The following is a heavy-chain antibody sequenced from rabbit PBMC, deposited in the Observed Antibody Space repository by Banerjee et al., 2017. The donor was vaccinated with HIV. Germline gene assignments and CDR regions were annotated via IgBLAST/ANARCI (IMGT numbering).Heavy chain of an antibody. CDR2: IYTSSDST. Sequence: QEQLVEYGGDLVQPEGSLTLTCKASGFTFSSSYYMCWVRQAPGKGLEWIACIYTSSDSTYYASWAKGRFTISKTSSTTVTLQMTSLTAADTATYFCARDAGGTDEREYFNLWGPGTLVTVS. V-gene: IGHV1S45*01. CDR1: GFTFSSSYY. J-gene: IGHJ4*01. D-gene: IGHD4-2*01. CDR3: ARDAGGTDEREYFNL.